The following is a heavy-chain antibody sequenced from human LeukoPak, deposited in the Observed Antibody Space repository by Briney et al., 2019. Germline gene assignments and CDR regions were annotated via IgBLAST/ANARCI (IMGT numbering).Heavy chain of an antibody. V-gene: IGHV4-61*03. Sequence: SETLSLTCTVSGDSVSNGNYYWSWLRQPPGKALEWIGYIYYTGKTYYNPSLEGRVTILVDTSRNHFSVKLSSVTAADTAVHYCARSQNYYGSGDYWSQGTLVTVSS. CDR3: ARSQNYYGSGDY. CDR1: GDSVSNGNYY. J-gene: IGHJ4*02. CDR2: IYYTGKT. D-gene: IGHD3-10*01.